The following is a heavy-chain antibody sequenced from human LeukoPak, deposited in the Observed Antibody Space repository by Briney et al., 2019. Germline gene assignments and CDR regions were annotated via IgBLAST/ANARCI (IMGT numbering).Heavy chain of an antibody. V-gene: IGHV3-23*01. CDR2: ISVTGGST. CDR3: ARDLPQIEY. J-gene: IGHJ4*02. CDR1: GFTFSSYA. Sequence: GGSLRLSCAASGFTFSSYAMSWVRQAPGKGLEWVSAISVTGGSTYYADSVKGRFTISRDNSRNTLYLQMNSLRAEDTALYYCARDLPQIEYWGQGTLVTVSS. D-gene: IGHD3-22*01.